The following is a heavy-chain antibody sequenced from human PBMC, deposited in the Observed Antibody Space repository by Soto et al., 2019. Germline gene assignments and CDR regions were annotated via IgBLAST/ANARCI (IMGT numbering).Heavy chain of an antibody. D-gene: IGHD5-18*01. CDR3: AKERGSYGVYYYYGMDV. Sequence: GSLRLSCAASGFTFSSYAMSWVRQAPGKGLEWVSAISGSGGSTYYADSVKGRFTISRDNSKNTLYLQMNSLRAEDTAVYYCAKERGSYGVYYYYGMDVWGQGTTVTVSS. J-gene: IGHJ6*02. CDR2: ISGSGGST. V-gene: IGHV3-23*01. CDR1: GFTFSSYA.